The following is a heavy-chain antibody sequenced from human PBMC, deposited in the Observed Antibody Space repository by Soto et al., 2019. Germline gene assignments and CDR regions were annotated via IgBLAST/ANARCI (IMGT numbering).Heavy chain of an antibody. CDR2: ISYDGSNK. D-gene: IGHD5-12*01. CDR3: AKDLEMATINYHYYGMDV. Sequence: QVQLVESGGGVVQPGRSLRLSCAASGFTFSSYGMHWVRQAPGKGLEWVAVISYDGSNKYYVDSVQGRFTVSRDNSKNTLYLQMNSLRGEDTAVYYCAKDLEMATINYHYYGMDVWGQGTTVTVSS. V-gene: IGHV3-30*18. J-gene: IGHJ6*02. CDR1: GFTFSSYG.